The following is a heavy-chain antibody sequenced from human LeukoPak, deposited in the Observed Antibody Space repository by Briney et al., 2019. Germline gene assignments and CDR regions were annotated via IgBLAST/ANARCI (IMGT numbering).Heavy chain of an antibody. CDR1: GGTFSSYA. D-gene: IGHD3-10*01. Sequence: ASVKVSCKASGGTFSSYAISWVRQAPGQGLEWMGWISAYNGNTNYAQKLQGRVTMTTDTSTSTAYMELRSLRSDDTAVYYCARTITMVRGVIYYYMDVWGKGTTVTVSS. CDR2: ISAYNGNT. J-gene: IGHJ6*03. V-gene: IGHV1-18*01. CDR3: ARTITMVRGVIYYYMDV.